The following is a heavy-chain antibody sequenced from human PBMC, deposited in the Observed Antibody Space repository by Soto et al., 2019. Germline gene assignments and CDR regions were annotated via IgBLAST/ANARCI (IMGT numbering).Heavy chain of an antibody. D-gene: IGHD1-26*01. V-gene: IGHV1-69*01. CDR3: AKDRRADWESYYYYAMDF. CDR2: IIPIYGTA. CDR1: RGTFSSFT. J-gene: IGHJ6*02. Sequence: QVQLVQSGAEVKKPGSSVKVSCKSSRGTFSSFTISWVRQAPGQGLEWMGGIIPIYGTANYAQKFQGRVTITADASTRTAYMELSSLRSEDTVVYYCAKDRRADWESYYYYAMDFWGQGTTVTVSS.